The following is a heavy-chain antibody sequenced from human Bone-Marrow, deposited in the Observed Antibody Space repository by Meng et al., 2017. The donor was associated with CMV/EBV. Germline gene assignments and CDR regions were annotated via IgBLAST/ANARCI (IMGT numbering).Heavy chain of an antibody. Sequence: ASVKVSCKASGYTFTGYYMHWVRQAPGQGLEWMGWINPNSGGTNYAQKFQGRVTMTRDTSISTAYMELSRLRSDDTAVYYCARDSRRSSGRGWFDFWSGMDVWGRGTTVTVSS. CDR3: ARDSRRSSGRGWFDFWSGMDV. CDR2: INPNSGGT. D-gene: IGHD3-3*01. V-gene: IGHV1-2*02. J-gene: IGHJ6*02. CDR1: GYTFTGYY.